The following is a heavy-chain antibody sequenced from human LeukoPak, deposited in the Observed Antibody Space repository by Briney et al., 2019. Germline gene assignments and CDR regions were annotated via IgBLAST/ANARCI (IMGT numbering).Heavy chain of an antibody. CDR2: ISYDGSNK. CDR1: GFTFSSYA. CDR3: ARDSLYCSSTSCPTYYYYGMDV. V-gene: IGHV3-30-3*01. Sequence: GGSLRLSCAASGFTFSSYAMHWVRQAPGKGLEWVAVISYDGSNKYYADSVKGRFTISRDNSKNTLYLQMNSLRAVDTAVYYCARDSLYCSSTSCPTYYYYGMDVWGQGTTVTVSS. D-gene: IGHD2-2*01. J-gene: IGHJ6*02.